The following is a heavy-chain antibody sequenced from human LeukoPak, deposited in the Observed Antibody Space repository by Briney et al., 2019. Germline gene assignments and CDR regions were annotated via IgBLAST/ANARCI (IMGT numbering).Heavy chain of an antibody. CDR2: ISSSSSYI. D-gene: IGHD1-26*01. V-gene: IGHV3-21*01. CDR1: GFTFDDYA. Sequence: NAGGSLRLSCAASGFTFDDYAMHWVRQAPGKGLEWVSSISSSSSYIHSADSVRGRFTISRDNAKNSLFLQMNSLRAEDTAVYYCARDEWGDAFDIWGQGTMVTVFS. CDR3: ARDEWGDAFDI. J-gene: IGHJ3*02.